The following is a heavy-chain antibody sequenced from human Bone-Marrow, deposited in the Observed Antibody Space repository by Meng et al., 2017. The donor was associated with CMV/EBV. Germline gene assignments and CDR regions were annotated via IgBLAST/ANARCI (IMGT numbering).Heavy chain of an antibody. J-gene: IGHJ6*02. CDR3: ATDRGKVGLRIYSYYGMDV. CDR2: IIPILGTA. D-gene: IGHD1-26*01. V-gene: IGHV1-69*05. CDR1: GGTLDSNA. Sequence: SVKVSCKGSGGTLDSNAISWVRQAPGQGLEWMGGIIPILGTANYAQRFQGRVTITTDESTSTVYMELSSLRSEDTAVYYCATDRGKVGLRIYSYYGMDVWGQGTTVTVSS.